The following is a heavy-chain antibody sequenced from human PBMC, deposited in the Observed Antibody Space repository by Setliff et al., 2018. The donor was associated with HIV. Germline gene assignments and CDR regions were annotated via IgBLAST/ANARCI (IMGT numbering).Heavy chain of an antibody. CDR2: IYSSGST. CDR3: ARSLDYSGSGSYYVGWFDL. Sequence: SETLSLTCTVSGGSISKYFWSWIRQSAEKGLEWIGRIYSSGSTSQNPSLKSRVSMSVDTSKSQFSLNLSSVTAADTAVYYCARSLDYSGSGSYYVGWFDLWGQGIPVTVSS. D-gene: IGHD3-10*01. V-gene: IGHV4-4*07. J-gene: IGHJ5*02. CDR1: GGSISKYF.